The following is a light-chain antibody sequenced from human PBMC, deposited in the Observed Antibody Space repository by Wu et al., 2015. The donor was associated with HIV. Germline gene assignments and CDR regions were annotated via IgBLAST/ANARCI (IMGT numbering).Light chain of an antibody. CDR2: DIN. V-gene: IGKV3-11*01. J-gene: IGKJ3*01. Sequence: EIVLTQSPATLSLSPGERATLSCTASQSVNSYLAWYQQKPGQPPRLLIYDINNRAAGIPPRFSGRGSGTDFTLTISSLEPEDFAVYYCQHRSSSPGVTFGPGTKVDV. CDR3: QHRSSSPGVT. CDR1: QSVNSY.